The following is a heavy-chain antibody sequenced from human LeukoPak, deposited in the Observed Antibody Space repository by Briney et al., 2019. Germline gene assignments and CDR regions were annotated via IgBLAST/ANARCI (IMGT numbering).Heavy chain of an antibody. J-gene: IGHJ4*02. CDR3: AKDRRGGSYLDY. CDR2: ISYDGSNK. CDR1: GFTFSSYG. V-gene: IGHV3-30*18. D-gene: IGHD1-26*01. Sequence: GRSLRLSCAASGFTFSSYGMHWVRQAPGKGLEWVAVISYDGSNKYYADSVKGRFTISRDNSKNTLYLQMNSLRAEDTAVYYCAKDRRGGSYLDYWGQGTLVTVSS.